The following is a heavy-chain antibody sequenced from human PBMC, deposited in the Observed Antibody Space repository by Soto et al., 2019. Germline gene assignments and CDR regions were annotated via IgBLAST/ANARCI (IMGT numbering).Heavy chain of an antibody. CDR1: GFTFSSYG. J-gene: IGHJ4*02. D-gene: IGHD1-26*01. CDR3: VGLVGAINY. V-gene: IGHV3-30*03. CDR2: ISYDGSNK. Sequence: SLRLSCAASGFTFSSYGMHWVRQAPGKGLEWVAVISYDGSNKYYADSVKGRFTISRDNSKNTLYLQMNSLRAEDTAVYYCVGLVGAINYWGQGTLVTVSS.